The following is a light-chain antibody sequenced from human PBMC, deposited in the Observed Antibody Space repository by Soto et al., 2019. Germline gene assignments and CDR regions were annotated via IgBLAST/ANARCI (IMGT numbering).Light chain of an antibody. CDR3: QKSYITPRT. CDR1: QSFNSIY. CDR2: GAS. J-gene: IGKJ1*01. V-gene: IGKV3-20*01. Sequence: EIVLTQSPGTLSLSPVERSKLSCRASQSFNSIYLAWYQPKPGQAPRLLIYGASSRATGIPDRFSGSGSGTDFTLTISSLQPEDFATYYCQKSYITPRTCGQGNKGDIK.